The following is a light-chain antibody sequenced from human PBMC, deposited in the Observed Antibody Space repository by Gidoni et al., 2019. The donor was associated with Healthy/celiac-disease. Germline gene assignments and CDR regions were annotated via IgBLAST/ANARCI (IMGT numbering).Light chain of an antibody. CDR1: SRDVGGYHY. V-gene: IGLV2-14*01. CDR3: SSYTSSSTWV. Sequence: QSALTQPASVSGSPGQSITISCTGTSRDVGGYHYVSWYQQHPGKAPKLMIYDVSNRPSGVYNRFSGSKSGNTASLTISGLQAEDEADYYCSSYTSSSTWVFGGGTKLTVL. CDR2: DVS. J-gene: IGLJ3*02.